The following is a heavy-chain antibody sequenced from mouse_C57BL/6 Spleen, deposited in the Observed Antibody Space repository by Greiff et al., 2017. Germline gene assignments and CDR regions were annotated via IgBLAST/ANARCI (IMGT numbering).Heavy chain of an antibody. Sequence: EVMLVESGGGLVKPGGSLKLSCAASGFTFSSYAMSWVRQTPEKRLEWVATISDGGSYTYYPDNVKGRFTISRDNAKNNLYLQMSHLKSEDTAMYYCARDLSSGGDFDVWGTGTTVTVSS. D-gene: IGHD1-1*01. CDR3: ARDLSSGGDFDV. V-gene: IGHV5-4*01. CDR1: GFTFSSYA. CDR2: ISDGGSYT. J-gene: IGHJ1*03.